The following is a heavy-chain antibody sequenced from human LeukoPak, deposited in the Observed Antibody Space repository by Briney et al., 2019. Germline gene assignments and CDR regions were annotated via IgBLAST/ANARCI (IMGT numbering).Heavy chain of an antibody. Sequence: SETLSLTCTVSGGSVYTSSYYWSWIRQPPGKGLEWIGEINHTGSTNYNPSLKSRVTISVDTSKNQFSLKLSSVTAADTAVYYCARANKQLDAFDIWGQGTMATVSS. V-gene: IGHV4-34*01. CDR3: ARANKQLDAFDI. J-gene: IGHJ3*02. CDR1: GGSVYTSSYY. D-gene: IGHD6-13*01. CDR2: INHTGST.